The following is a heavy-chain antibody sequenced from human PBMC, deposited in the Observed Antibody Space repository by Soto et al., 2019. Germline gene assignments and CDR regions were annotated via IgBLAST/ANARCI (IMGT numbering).Heavy chain of an antibody. CDR3: ARGDSTDCSNGVCSFFYNHDMDV. J-gene: IGHJ6*02. CDR2: INPKSGGT. CDR1: GYTFTTYY. D-gene: IGHD2-8*01. V-gene: IGHV1-2*04. Sequence: QVQLVQSGAEVKKPGASVEVSCKASGYTFTTYYIHWVRQAPGQGLEWLGRINPKSGGTSTAQKFQGWVTMTTDTSISTASMELTRLTSDDTAIYYCARGDSTDCSNGVCSFFYNHDMDVWGQVTTVTVSS.